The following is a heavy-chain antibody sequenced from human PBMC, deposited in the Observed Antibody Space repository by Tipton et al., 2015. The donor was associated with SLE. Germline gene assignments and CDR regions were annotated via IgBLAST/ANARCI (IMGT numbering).Heavy chain of an antibody. D-gene: IGHD2/OR15-2a*01. J-gene: IGHJ4*02. Sequence: SLRLSCEGSGFTFSNYWMNWVRQAPGKGLEWVANINQDGSEIFYVDSVKGRFTIFRDNAKYTLYLQMNSLRAEDTAVYYCARGKYYFDYWGQGALVTVSS. V-gene: IGHV3-7*01. CDR2: INQDGSEI. CDR3: ARGKYYFDY. CDR1: GFTFSNYW.